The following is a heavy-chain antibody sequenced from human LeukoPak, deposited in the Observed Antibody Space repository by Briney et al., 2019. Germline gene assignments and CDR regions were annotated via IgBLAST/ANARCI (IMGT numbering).Heavy chain of an antibody. D-gene: IGHD6-19*01. CDR2: MNPNSGNT. CDR1: GYTFTSYD. CDR3: ARVHSSGWYGSYAFDI. Sequence: ASVAVSCKASGYTFTSYDINWVRQATGQGLEWMGWMNPNSGNTGYAQKFQGRVTITRNTSISTAYMELSSLRSEDTAVYYCARVHSSGWYGSYAFDIWGQGTMVTVSS. V-gene: IGHV1-8*03. J-gene: IGHJ3*02.